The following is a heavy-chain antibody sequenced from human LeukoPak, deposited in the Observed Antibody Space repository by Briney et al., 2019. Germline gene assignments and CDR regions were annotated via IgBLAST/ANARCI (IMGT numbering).Heavy chain of an antibody. Sequence: WGSLRLSCAVSGITLSNYGMSWVRQAPGRGLEWVAGISDSGGSTNYADSVKGRFTISRDNPKNTLYLQMNSLRAEDTAVYFCATRGVVIRVIVGFHKAAYYFDSWGQGALVTVSS. CDR2: ISDSGGST. D-gene: IGHD3-16*02. J-gene: IGHJ4*02. CDR3: ATRGVVIRVIVGFHKAAYYFDS. CDR1: GITLSNYG. V-gene: IGHV3-23*01.